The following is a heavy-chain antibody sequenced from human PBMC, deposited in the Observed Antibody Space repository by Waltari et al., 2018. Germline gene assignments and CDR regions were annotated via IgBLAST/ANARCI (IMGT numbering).Heavy chain of an antibody. D-gene: IGHD3-3*01. J-gene: IGHJ4*02. CDR3: ARQPDITFFGVAPFDY. V-gene: IGHV5-51*01. Sequence: EVQLVQSGAEVKKPGESLKISCKGSGYRFANHWIGRGRQMPEKGLEWVGIIYPGAPDTSCGPASQGRSTISADTPISPAYLQWSSLKASDTAIYFCARQPDITFFGVAPFDYWGQGTLVTVSS. CDR1: GYRFANHW. CDR2: IYPGAPDT.